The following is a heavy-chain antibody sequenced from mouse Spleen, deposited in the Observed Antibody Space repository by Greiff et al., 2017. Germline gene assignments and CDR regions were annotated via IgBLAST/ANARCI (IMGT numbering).Heavy chain of an antibody. CDR3: ARYDYDEGGIDY. D-gene: IGHD2-4*01. CDR2: INPGSGGT. CDR1: GYAFTNYL. Sequence: QVQLQQSGAELVRPGTSVKVSCKASGYAFTNYLIEWVKQRPGQGLEWIGVINPGSGGTNYNEKFKGKATLTADKSSSTAYMQLSSLTSEDSAVYFCARYDYDEGGIDYWGQGTTLTVSS. J-gene: IGHJ2*01. V-gene: IGHV1-54*01.